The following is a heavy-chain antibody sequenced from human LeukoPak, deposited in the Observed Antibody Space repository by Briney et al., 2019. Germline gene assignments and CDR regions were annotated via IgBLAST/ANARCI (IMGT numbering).Heavy chain of an antibody. CDR2: INAGNGNT. CDR3: ARDRVPIPYYFDY. D-gene: IGHD2-2*02. J-gene: IGHJ4*02. V-gene: IGHV1-3*01. Sequence: GASVTVSCKASGYTFTSYAMHWVRQAPGQRLEWMGWINAGNGNTKYSQKFQGRVTITRDTSASTAYMELSSLRSEDTAVYYCARDRVPIPYYFDYWGQGTLVTVSS. CDR1: GYTFTSYA.